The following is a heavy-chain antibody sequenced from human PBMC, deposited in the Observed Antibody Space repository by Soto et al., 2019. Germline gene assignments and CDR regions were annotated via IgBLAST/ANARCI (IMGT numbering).Heavy chain of an antibody. CDR1: GFTFNIYG. CDR3: AKDQASGQGSFDS. J-gene: IGHJ4*02. Sequence: PXESLQLSCAASGFTFNIYGMHWVRQAPDKGLEWVALISYDGSNQYYADSVKGRFTISRDNSKNTLFLQMNSLRADDTAVYYCAKDQASGQGSFDSWGQGTLVTVSS. V-gene: IGHV3-30*18. CDR2: ISYDGSNQ.